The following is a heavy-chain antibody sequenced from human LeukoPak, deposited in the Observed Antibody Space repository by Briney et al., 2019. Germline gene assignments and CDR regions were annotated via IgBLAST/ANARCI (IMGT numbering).Heavy chain of an antibody. J-gene: IGHJ3*02. V-gene: IGHV4-59*12. D-gene: IGHD2-8*01. CDR2: IYYSGST. Sequence: SETLSLTCTVSGGSISSYYWSWIRQPPGKGLEWIGYIYYSGSTNYNPSLKSRVTISVDTSKNQFSLRLSSVTAADTAVYYCARVRIMDAAFDIWGQGTMVTVSS. CDR3: ARVRIMDAAFDI. CDR1: GGSISSYY.